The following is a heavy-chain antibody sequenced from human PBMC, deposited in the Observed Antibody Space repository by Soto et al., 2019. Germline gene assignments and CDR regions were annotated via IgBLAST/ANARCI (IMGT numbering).Heavy chain of an antibody. CDR1: GFTFSSYW. Sequence: EVQLVESGGGLVQPGGSLRLPCASSGFTFSSYWMHWVRQTPGKGLEWVSRIKGDGTTSNYADSVRGRFTISRDNAKKTLAPPMNSPGVDETAVYYCARGLQGQFGLDVWGQGTTAIVSS. CDR3: ARGLQGQFGLDV. V-gene: IGHV3-74*01. J-gene: IGHJ6*02. CDR2: IKGDGTTS. D-gene: IGHD4-4*01.